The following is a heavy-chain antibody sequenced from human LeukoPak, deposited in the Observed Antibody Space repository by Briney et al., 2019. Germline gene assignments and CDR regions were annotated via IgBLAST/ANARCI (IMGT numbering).Heavy chain of an antibody. Sequence: SETLSLTCNVSGASISSRDYYWAWIRQPPGKGLEWIGTIYDSGITNYNSALQSRVTMSVDTSTNQLSLRLSSVTAADTAVYYCACRYSGYEWYYSDYWGQGTLVTVSS. CDR2: IYDSGIT. D-gene: IGHD5-12*01. J-gene: IGHJ4*02. CDR1: GASISSRDYY. V-gene: IGHV4-39*07. CDR3: ACRYSGYEWYYSDY.